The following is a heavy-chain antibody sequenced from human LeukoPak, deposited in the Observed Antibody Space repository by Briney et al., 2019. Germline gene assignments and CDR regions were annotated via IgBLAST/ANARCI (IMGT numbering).Heavy chain of an antibody. Sequence: PGGSLRLSCAASGFTFSSYAMSWVRQAPGKGLVWVSHIKTDRSTTAYADSVKGRFTIYRDHAKNTLYLQMTSLRAEDTGVYYCARGNQQLPRSTPDYWGQGTLVTVSS. CDR3: ARGNQQLPRSTPDY. J-gene: IGHJ4*02. CDR2: IKTDRSTT. D-gene: IGHD2-2*01. V-gene: IGHV3-74*01. CDR1: GFTFSSYA.